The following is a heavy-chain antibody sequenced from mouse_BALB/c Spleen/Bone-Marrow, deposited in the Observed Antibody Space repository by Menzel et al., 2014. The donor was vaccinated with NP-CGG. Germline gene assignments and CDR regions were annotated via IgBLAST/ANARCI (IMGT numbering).Heavy chain of an antibody. CDR2: IRLKSNNYAT. CDR3: TRNWDVYYFDY. CDR1: GFTFSNYW. D-gene: IGHD4-1*02. V-gene: IGHV6-6*02. Sequence: EVKLVESGGGLVQPGGSMKLSCVASGFTFSNYWMNWVRQSPEKGLEWVAEIRLKSNNYATHYAESVKGRFTISRDDSKISVYLQMNNLRAEDTGIYYCTRNWDVYYFDYWGQGTTLTVSS. J-gene: IGHJ2*01.